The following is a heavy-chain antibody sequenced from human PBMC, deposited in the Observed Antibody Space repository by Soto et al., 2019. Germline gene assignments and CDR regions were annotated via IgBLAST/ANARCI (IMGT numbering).Heavy chain of an antibody. CDR2: INHSGST. V-gene: IGHV4-34*01. D-gene: IGHD3-22*01. CDR1: GGSFSGYY. J-gene: IGHJ4*02. CDR3: ARGFAHNYYDSSGRLYYFDY. Sequence: SETLSLTRAVYGGSFSGYYWSWIRQPPGKGLEWIGEINHSGSTNYNPSLKSRVTISVDTSKNQFSLKLSSVTAADTAVYYCARGFAHNYYDSSGRLYYFDYWGQGTLVTVSS.